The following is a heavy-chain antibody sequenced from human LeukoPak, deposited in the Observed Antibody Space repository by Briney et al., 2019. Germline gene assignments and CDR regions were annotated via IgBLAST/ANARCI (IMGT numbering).Heavy chain of an antibody. V-gene: IGHV3-11*05. D-gene: IGHD6-13*01. CDR3: ARDHKVYSITPDAFDI. CDR2: ISSSSSYT. CDR1: GFTFSDYY. Sequence: GGSLRLSCAASGFTFSDYYMSWLGQAPGKGLEWVSYISSSSSYTNYADSVKGRFTISRDNAKNSLYLQMNSLRAEDTAVYYCARDHKVYSITPDAFDIWGQGTMDTVSS. J-gene: IGHJ3*02.